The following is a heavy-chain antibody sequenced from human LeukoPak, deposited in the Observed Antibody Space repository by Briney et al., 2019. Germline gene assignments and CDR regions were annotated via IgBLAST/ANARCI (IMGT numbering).Heavy chain of an antibody. CDR3: AGETGMPLFDP. J-gene: IGHJ5*02. D-gene: IGHD2-2*01. CDR2: IYYSGST. CDR1: GGSISSYY. Sequence: PSETLSLTCTVSGGSISSYYWSWIRQPPGKGLEWIGYIYYSGSTNYNPSLKSRVTISVDTSKNQFSLKLSSVTAADTAAYYCAGETGMPLFDPWGQGTLVTVSS. V-gene: IGHV4-59*12.